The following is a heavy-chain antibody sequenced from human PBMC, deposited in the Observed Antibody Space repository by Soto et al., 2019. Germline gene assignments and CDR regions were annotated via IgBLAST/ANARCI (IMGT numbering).Heavy chain of an antibody. J-gene: IGHJ5*02. CDR1: GYTFTSYG. Sequence: QVQLVQSGAEVKKPGASVKVSCMASGYTFTSYGISWVRQAPGQGLEWMGWISAYNGNTNYAQKLQGRVTMTTDTSTSTAYMELRSLRSDDTAVYYCARSARDIVVVVAATPDCFDPWGQGTLVTVSS. D-gene: IGHD2-15*01. CDR3: ARSARDIVVVVAATPDCFDP. CDR2: ISAYNGNT. V-gene: IGHV1-18*01.